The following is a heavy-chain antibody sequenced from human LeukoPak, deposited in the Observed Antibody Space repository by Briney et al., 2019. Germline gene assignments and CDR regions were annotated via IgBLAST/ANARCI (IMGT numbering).Heavy chain of an antibody. CDR1: GFTVISNL. CDR2: IYSGGAT. CDR3: ARGAYRISWPGIDY. J-gene: IGHJ4*02. D-gene: IGHD3-16*02. Sequence: GGSLRLSCAASGFTVISNLMTWVRQSPGRGLEWLSSIYSGGATYYADSVKGRFTISRDHSNNPVSLQMTNLRVEDTAIYYCARGAYRISWPGIDYWGQGTLVTVSS. V-gene: IGHV3-53*01.